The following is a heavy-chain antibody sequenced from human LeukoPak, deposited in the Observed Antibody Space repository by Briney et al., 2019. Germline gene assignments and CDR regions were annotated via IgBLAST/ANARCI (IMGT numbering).Heavy chain of an antibody. D-gene: IGHD5-18*01. V-gene: IGHV1-46*01. Sequence: ASVKVSCKASGYTFTSYYMHWVRQAPGQGLEWMGIINPSGGSTSYAQKFQGRVTMTRDTSISTAYMELSRLRSDDTAVYYCARDLGPDVDTAMVMDDYWGQGTLVTVSS. CDR1: GYTFTSYY. CDR2: INPSGGST. CDR3: ARDLGPDVDTAMVMDDY. J-gene: IGHJ4*02.